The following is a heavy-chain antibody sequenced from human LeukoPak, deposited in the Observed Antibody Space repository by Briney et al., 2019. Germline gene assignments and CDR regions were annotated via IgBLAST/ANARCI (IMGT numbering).Heavy chain of an antibody. V-gene: IGHV1-46*01. CDR3: ARDATVSVVAGTPANYYYYMDV. Sequence: ASVKVSCKASGYTFTSYYMHWVRQAPGQGLEWMGIINPSGGSTTYAQKFQGRVTMTSDMSTSTVYMELSSLRSEDTAVYYCARDATVSVVAGTPANYYYYMDVWGKGTTVTVSS. J-gene: IGHJ6*03. D-gene: IGHD6-19*01. CDR2: INPSGGST. CDR1: GYTFTSYY.